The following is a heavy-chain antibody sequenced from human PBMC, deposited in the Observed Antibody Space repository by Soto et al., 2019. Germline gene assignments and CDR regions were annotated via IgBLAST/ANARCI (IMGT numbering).Heavy chain of an antibody. CDR2: ISSNGGST. CDR1: GFTFSSYA. Sequence: PGGSLRLSCSASGFTFSSYAMHWGRQAPGKGLEYVSAISSNGGSTYYADSVKGRFTISRDNSKNTLYLQMSSLRAEDTAVYYCVKGSEDALGRYYYYGMDVWGQGTTVTVSS. CDR3: VKGSEDALGRYYYYGMDV. D-gene: IGHD2-8*01. J-gene: IGHJ6*02. V-gene: IGHV3-64D*06.